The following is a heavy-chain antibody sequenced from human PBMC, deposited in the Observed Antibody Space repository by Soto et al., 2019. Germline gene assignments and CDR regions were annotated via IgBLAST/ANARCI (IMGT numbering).Heavy chain of an antibody. CDR2: IDHDGPT. CDR1: GFIFSNYW. Sequence: EVPLVESGVGLVQPGGSLRLSCAGSGFIFSNYWMHWVRQAPGKGLECVSRIDHDGPTDYAASVRGRFTISRDNAENTLYMQMNSRSPEDTAVYYCVRDSHGDYWGQGTLVTVSS. V-gene: IGHV3-74*01. CDR3: VRDSHGDY. J-gene: IGHJ4*02.